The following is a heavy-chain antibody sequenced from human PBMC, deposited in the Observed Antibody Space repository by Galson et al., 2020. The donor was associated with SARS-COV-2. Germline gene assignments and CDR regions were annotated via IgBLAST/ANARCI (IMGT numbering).Heavy chain of an antibody. V-gene: IGHV3-33*01. J-gene: IGHJ5*02. Sequence: SCAASGFTFSSYGMHWVRQAPGKGLEWVAVIWYDGSNKYYADSVKGRFTISRDNSKNTLYLQMNSLRAEDTAVYYCARDPFLTYYYDSSGYYPHNWFDPWGQGTLVTVSS. CDR3: ARDPFLTYYYDSSGYYPHNWFDP. CDR2: IWYDGSNK. D-gene: IGHD3-22*01. CDR1: GFTFSSYG.